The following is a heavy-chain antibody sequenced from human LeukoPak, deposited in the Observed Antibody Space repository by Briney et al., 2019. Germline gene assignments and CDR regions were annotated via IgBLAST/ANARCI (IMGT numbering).Heavy chain of an antibody. V-gene: IGHV3-23*01. D-gene: IGHD6-13*01. J-gene: IGHJ4*02. CDR2: INGGGDST. CDR1: GITLSNYG. CDR3: VKDEPGSSWYN. Sequence: GGSLRLSCAVSGITLSNYGMSWVRQAPGKGLELVSAINGGGDSTHYADSVKGRFTISRDNSKNTLYLQMNSLRVEDTAVYYCVKDEPGSSWYNWGQGTLVTVSS.